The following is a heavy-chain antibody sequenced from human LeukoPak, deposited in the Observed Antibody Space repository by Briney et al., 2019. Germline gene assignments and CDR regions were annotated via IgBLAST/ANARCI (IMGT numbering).Heavy chain of an antibody. CDR1: GFTFSSYS. V-gene: IGHV3-21*01. Sequence: GGSLRLSCAASGFTFSSYSMNWVRQAPGKGLEWVSSISSSSYIYYADSVKGRFTISRDNAKNSLYLQMNSLRAEDTAVYYCASVGNHDAFDIWGQGTMVTVSS. CDR3: ASVGNHDAFDI. J-gene: IGHJ3*02. CDR2: ISSSSYI. D-gene: IGHD4-23*01.